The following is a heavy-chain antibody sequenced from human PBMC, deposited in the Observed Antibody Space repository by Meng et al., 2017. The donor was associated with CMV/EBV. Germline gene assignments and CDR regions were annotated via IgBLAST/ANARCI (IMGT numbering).Heavy chain of an antibody. V-gene: IGHV3-21*01. CDR1: GFTFSSYS. CDR3: ARRYCSSTSCPPYYGMDV. D-gene: IGHD2-2*01. J-gene: IGHJ6*02. CDR2: ISSSSSYI. Sequence: GGSLRLSCAASGFTFSSYSMNWVRQAPGKGLEWVSSISSSSSYIYYSDSVKGRFTISRDNAKNSLYLQMNGLRAEDTAVYYCARRYCSSTSCPPYYGMDVWGQGTTVTVSS.